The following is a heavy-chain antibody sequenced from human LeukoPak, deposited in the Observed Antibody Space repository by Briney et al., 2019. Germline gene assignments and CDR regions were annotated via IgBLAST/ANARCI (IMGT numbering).Heavy chain of an antibody. CDR1: GGTFSSYA. CDR3: ARLYYDYVWGSYRLTYFDY. Sequence: ASVKVSCKASGGTFSSYAISWVRQAPGQGLEWMGGIIPIFGTANYAQKFQGRVTITADESTSTAYMELSSLRSEDTAVYYCARLYYDYVWGSYRLTYFDYWGQGTLVTVSS. D-gene: IGHD3-16*02. CDR2: IIPIFGTA. V-gene: IGHV1-69*13. J-gene: IGHJ4*02.